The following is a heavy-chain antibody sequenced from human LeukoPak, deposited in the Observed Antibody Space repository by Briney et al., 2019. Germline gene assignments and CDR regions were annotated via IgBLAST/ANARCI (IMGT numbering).Heavy chain of an antibody. CDR3: ATTLVVPAANQYYFDY. V-gene: IGHV1-3*02. Sequence: ASVKVSCKASGYTFTSYAMHWVRQAPGQRLEWMGWSNAGNGNTKYSQEFQGRVAITRDTSASTAYMELRSLRSEDTAVYYCATTLVVPAANQYYFDYWGQGTLVTVSS. D-gene: IGHD2-2*01. J-gene: IGHJ4*02. CDR1: GYTFTSYA. CDR2: SNAGNGNT.